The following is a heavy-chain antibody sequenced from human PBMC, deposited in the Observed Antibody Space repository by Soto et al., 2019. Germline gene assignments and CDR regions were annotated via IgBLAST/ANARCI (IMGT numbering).Heavy chain of an antibody. V-gene: IGHV4-39*01. J-gene: IGHJ4*02. CDR1: GGAICSNIYY. Sequence: AETLYLTCSVTGGAICSNIYYRVCIRQPPGKGLGWIGNIHYSGSTYYDSSLKSRVTISVDTSKNQFSLKLSSVTAADTAVYYCASQHYYDSSGYYVVYWGQGTLVTVS. CDR3: ASQHYYDSSGYYVVY. CDR2: IHYSGST. D-gene: IGHD3-22*01.